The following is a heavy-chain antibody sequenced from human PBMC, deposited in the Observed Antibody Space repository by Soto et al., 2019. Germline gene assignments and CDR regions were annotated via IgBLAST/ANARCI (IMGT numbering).Heavy chain of an antibody. CDR3: ARDQLEGNWFDP. Sequence: QLQLQEYGSGLVKPSQTLSLTCAVSGGSISSGGYSWNWIQQPPGKGLEWIGYINHSGSTYYNPSLNRRVTIPVDKSKNQFSLKLITVTAADTAVYYCARDQLEGNWFDPWGQGTLVTVSS. CDR1: GGSISSGGYS. D-gene: IGHD1-1*01. V-gene: IGHV4-30-2*01. CDR2: INHSGST. J-gene: IGHJ5*02.